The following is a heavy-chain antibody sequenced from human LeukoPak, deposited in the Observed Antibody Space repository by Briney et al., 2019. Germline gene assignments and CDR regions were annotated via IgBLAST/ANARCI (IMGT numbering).Heavy chain of an antibody. J-gene: IGHJ4*02. V-gene: IGHV4-59*01. D-gene: IGHD4-17*01. CDR2: IYYSGST. CDR1: GGSISSYY. CDR3: ARVQFDGDYSAFVY. Sequence: SETLSLTCTVSGGSISSYYWSWIRQPPGKGLEWIGYIYYSGSTNYNPSLKSRVTISVDTSKNQFSLKLSSVTAADTAVYYCARVQFDGDYSAFVYWGQGTLVTVSS.